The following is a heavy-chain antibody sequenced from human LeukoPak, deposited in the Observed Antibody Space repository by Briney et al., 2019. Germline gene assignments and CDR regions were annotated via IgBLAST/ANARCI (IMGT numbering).Heavy chain of an antibody. V-gene: IGHV3-30-3*01. D-gene: IGHD4-23*01. CDR2: ISYDGSNK. CDR1: GFTFSSYA. Sequence: GSLRLSCAASGFTFSSYAMHWVRQAPGKGLEWVAVISYDGSNKYYADSVKGRFTISRGNSKNTLYLQMNSLRADDTAVYYCAKDRTAVVTLDAFDIWGQGTMVTVSS. CDR3: AKDRTAVVTLDAFDI. J-gene: IGHJ3*02.